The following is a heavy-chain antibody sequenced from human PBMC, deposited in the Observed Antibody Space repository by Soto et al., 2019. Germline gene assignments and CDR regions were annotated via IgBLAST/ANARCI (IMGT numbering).Heavy chain of an antibody. CDR3: ARDLYPLAYYFDY. V-gene: IGHV1-18*01. Sequence: QVQLVQSGAEVKKPGASVKVSCKASGYTFTNHGISWVRQAPGQGPEWLGWISGHNGNTKYAQRLQDRDTMTTDTSTGTAYMELRRFKSDDTAVYYCARDLYPLAYYFDYWGQGTLVTVSS. CDR1: GYTFTNHG. J-gene: IGHJ4*02. CDR2: ISGHNGNT.